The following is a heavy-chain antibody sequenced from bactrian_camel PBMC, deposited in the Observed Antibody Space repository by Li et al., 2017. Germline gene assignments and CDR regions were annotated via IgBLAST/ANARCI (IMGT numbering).Heavy chain of an antibody. CDR3: KTDPTRDNWQSACKKSY. J-gene: IGHJ4*01. CDR1: GYTGHSGC. CDR2: IDNDGSE. D-gene: IGHD8*01. V-gene: IGHV3S53*01. Sequence: VQLVESGGESVQAGGSLRLSCATSGYTGHSGCMGWFRQSPGNQREGVAVIDNDGSETYADSVKGRFYISQDNTKFTVYLQMNNLKPEDTAIYHCKTDPTRDNWQSACKKSYWGQGTQVTVS.